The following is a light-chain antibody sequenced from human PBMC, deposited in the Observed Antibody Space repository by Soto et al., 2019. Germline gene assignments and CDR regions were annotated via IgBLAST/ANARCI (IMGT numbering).Light chain of an antibody. J-gene: IGLJ1*01. V-gene: IGLV2-14*01. Sequence: QSVLAQPASVSGSPGQSITISCAGTMRDVGAYNLVSWYQQHPGRAPQLIIYEVRNRPSGISFRFSGSKSGNTASLTISGLQAEDEADYSCSSYTSRSTLVFGTGTKVTVL. CDR3: SSYTSRSTLV. CDR2: EVR. CDR1: MRDVGAYNL.